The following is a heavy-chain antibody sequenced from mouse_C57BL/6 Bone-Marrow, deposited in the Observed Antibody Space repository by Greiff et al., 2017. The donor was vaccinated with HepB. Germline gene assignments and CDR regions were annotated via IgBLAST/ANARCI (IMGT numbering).Heavy chain of an antibody. V-gene: IGHV1-47*01. J-gene: IGHJ1*03. CDR2: FHPYNDDT. CDR1: GYTFTTYP. D-gene: IGHD1-1*01. CDR3: ASHYGSSYGYFDV. Sequence: VQLQQSGAELVKPGASVKMSCKASGYTFTTYPIEWMKQNHGKSLEWIGNFHPYNDDTKYNEKFKGKATLTVEKYSSTVYLELSRLTSDDSAVYYCASHYGSSYGYFDVWGTGTTVTFSS.